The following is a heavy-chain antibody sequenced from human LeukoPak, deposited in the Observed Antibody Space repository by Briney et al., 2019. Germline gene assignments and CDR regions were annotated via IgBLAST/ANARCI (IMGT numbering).Heavy chain of an antibody. CDR3: ARGPNSNWSGLDF. Sequence: GGSLRLSCTASGFSVSGHWMNWARQLQGKGLVWVSRISPTGSTTSYADSVKGRFTVSRDNAKNTLYLQVNNLRAEDTAVYYCARGPNSNWSGLDFWGQGTLLTVSS. V-gene: IGHV3-74*01. J-gene: IGHJ4*02. CDR2: ISPTGSTT. D-gene: IGHD6-6*01. CDR1: GFSVSGHW.